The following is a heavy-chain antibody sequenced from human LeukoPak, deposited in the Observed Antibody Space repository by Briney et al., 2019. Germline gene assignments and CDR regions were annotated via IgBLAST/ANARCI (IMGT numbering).Heavy chain of an antibody. D-gene: IGHD5-12*01. CDR3: ARGRGYSGYELGY. V-gene: IGHV3-30*04. CDR2: ISYDGSNK. CDR1: GFTFSSYA. Sequence: GRPLRLSCAASGFTFSSYAMHWVRQAPGKGLEWVAVISYDGSNKYCADSVKGRFTISRDNSKNTLYLQMSSLRAEDTAVYYCARGRGYSGYELGYWGQGTLVTVSS. J-gene: IGHJ4*02.